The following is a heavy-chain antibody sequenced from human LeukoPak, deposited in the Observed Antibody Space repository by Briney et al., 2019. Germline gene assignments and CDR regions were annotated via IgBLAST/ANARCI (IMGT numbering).Heavy chain of an antibody. J-gene: IGHJ5*02. V-gene: IGHV3-30-3*01. CDR2: ISWDGNIV. CDR3: ARNPERKYWFDP. Sequence: HSGGSLRLSCSASGFTFKSHAMHWIRQAPGKGLEWVAFISWDGNIVHYADSVKGRFTISRDNPKNTLYLHLDNLRADDTAMYYCARNPERKYWFDPWGQGSLVTVSS. CDR1: GFTFKSHA.